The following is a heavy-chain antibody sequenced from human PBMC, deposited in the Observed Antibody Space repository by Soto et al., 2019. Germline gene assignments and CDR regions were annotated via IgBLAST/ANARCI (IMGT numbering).Heavy chain of an antibody. J-gene: IGHJ4*01. CDR1: GYIFSRYG. V-gene: IGHV3-33*01. CDR2: IWYDGSKQ. CDR3: ARDKGVVAPEFDY. D-gene: IGHD2-2*01. Sequence: PGGSLRLSCVGSGYIFSRYGMHWVRQTPGKGLEWVAVIWYDGSKQYYEDSVRGRFTISRDDSKNTLYLQMNNLRGEDTALYFCARDKGVVAPEFDYWGHGTLVTVSS.